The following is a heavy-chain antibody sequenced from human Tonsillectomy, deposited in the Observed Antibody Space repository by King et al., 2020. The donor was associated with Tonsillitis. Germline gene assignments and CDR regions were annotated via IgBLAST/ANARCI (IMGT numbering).Heavy chain of an antibody. CDR1: GFTFTTYG. V-gene: IGHV3-30*03. CDR2: MSDDGSKK. CDR3: ARGDGTLSDY. J-gene: IGHJ4*02. D-gene: IGHD1-26*01. Sequence: VQLVESGGGVVQPGRSLRLSCAASGFTFTTYGMHWVRQAPGKGLEWVAVMSDDGSKKHYTDSVKGRFTLSRDNSNNTLYLQMNSLTTEDTAVYYCARGDGTLSDYWGQGTLVTVSS.